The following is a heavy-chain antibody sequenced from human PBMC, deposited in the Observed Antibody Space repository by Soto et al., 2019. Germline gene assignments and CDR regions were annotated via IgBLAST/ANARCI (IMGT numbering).Heavy chain of an antibody. CDR1: GFTFSSYS. D-gene: IGHD3-10*01. CDR2: ISSSSSTI. CDR3: ARGSGSGSYVPYYYSMDV. V-gene: IGHV3-48*01. J-gene: IGHJ6*03. Sequence: EVQLVESGGGLVQPGGSLRLSCAASGFTFSSYSMNWVRQAPGKGLEWVSYISSSSSTIYYADSVKGRFTISRDNAKNSLYLQMNSLRAEDTAVYYCARGSGSGSYVPYYYSMDVWGKGTTVTVSS.